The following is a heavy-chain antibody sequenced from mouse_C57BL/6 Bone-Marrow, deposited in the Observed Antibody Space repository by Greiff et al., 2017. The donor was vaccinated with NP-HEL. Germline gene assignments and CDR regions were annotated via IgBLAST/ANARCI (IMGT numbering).Heavy chain of an antibody. CDR2: IDPSDSYT. J-gene: IGHJ2*01. V-gene: IGHV1-69*01. Sequence: VQLQQPGAELVMPGASVKLSCKASGYTFTSYWMHWVKQRPGQGLEWIGEIDPSDSYTNYNQKFKGKSTLTVDKSSSTAYMQLSSLTSEDSAVYYCARSGLYDGYYEDYWGQGTTLTVSS. CDR3: ARSGLYDGYYEDY. CDR1: GYTFTSYW. D-gene: IGHD2-3*01.